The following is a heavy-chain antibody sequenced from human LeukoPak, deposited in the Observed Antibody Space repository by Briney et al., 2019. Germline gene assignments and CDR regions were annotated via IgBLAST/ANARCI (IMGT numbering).Heavy chain of an antibody. CDR3: ARGRDGTALAEAGTAFDY. CDR1: GGSFSGYY. CDR2: INHSGST. D-gene: IGHD6-19*01. V-gene: IGHV4-34*01. J-gene: IGHJ4*02. Sequence: PSETLSLTCAVYGGSFSGYYWSWIRQPPGKGVEWIGEINHSGSTNYNPSLKSRVTISVDTSKNQFSLKLSSVTAADTAVYYCARGRDGTALAEAGTAFDYWGQGTLVTVSS.